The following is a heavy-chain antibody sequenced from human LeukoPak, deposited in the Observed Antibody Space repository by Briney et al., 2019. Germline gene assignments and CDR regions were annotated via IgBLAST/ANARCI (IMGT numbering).Heavy chain of an antibody. D-gene: IGHD4-17*01. CDR3: ATLPT. V-gene: IGHV3-30-3*01. J-gene: IGHJ4*02. CDR1: GFTFSSYA. Sequence: PGRSLRLSCAASGFTFSSYAMHWVRQAPGKGLEWVAVISYDGNNKYYADSVKGRFPISRDNSKNTLYLQMNSLRAEDTALYYCATLPTWGQGTLVTVSS. CDR2: ISYDGNNK.